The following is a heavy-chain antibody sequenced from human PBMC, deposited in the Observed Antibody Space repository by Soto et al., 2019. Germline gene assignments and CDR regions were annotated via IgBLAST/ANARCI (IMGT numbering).Heavy chain of an antibody. CDR2: IYSGGST. J-gene: IGHJ4*02. V-gene: IGHV3-53*01. CDR3: ARVIGIQLWSPEYYFDY. D-gene: IGHD5-18*01. Sequence: GGSPRLGCAACRLSVRSKYMSWARQATGKGLEWVSVIYSGGSTYYADSVKGRFTISRDNSKNTLYLQMNSLRAEDTAVYYCARVIGIQLWSPEYYFDYWGQGTLVTVSS. CDR1: RLSVRSKY.